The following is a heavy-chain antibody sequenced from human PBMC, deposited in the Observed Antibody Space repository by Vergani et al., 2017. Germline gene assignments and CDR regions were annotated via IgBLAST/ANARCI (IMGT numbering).Heavy chain of an antibody. J-gene: IGHJ4*02. CDR1: GFTFSSYG. V-gene: IGHV3-33*01. Sequence: QVQLVESGGGVVQPGRSLRLSCAASGFTFSSYGMHWVRQAPGKGLEWGAVIWYDGSNKYYADSVKGRFTISRDNSKNTLYLQMNSLRAADTAVYYCARDRIAAAGTGIDYWGQGTLVTVSS. CDR3: ARDRIAAAGTGIDY. CDR2: IWYDGSNK. D-gene: IGHD6-13*01.